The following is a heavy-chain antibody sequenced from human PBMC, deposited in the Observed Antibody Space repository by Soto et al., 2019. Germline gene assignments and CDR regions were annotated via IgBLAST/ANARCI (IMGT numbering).Heavy chain of an antibody. CDR2: ISSSSNTI. D-gene: IGHD6-13*01. Sequence: EVQLVESGGGLVQPGGSLRISCAASGITFSNYSMNFVRQAPGKGLEWVSYISSSSNTIYYADSVKGRFTISRDNARNSLYLQMNGLRAEDTAVYYCARVFGVEAAASTIWGQGTLVTVSS. CDR3: ARVFGVEAAASTI. V-gene: IGHV3-48*01. CDR1: GITFSNYS. J-gene: IGHJ4*02.